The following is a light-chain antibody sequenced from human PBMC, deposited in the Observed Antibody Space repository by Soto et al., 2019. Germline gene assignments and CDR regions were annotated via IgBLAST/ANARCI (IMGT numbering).Light chain of an antibody. CDR1: SSDVGAYNY. V-gene: IGLV2-14*01. CDR3: SSYTASRAYA. J-gene: IGLJ1*01. Sequence: QSALTQPASVSGSPGQSITISCTGTSSDVGAYNYVSWYQQQSGKAPKLMIHEVSNRPSGVSNRFSGSKSGKTASLTISGLQAEDEDDYYCSSYTASRAYAFGTASNVTAL. CDR2: EVS.